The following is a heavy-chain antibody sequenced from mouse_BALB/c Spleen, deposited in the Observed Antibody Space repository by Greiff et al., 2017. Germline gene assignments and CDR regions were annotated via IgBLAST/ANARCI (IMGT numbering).Heavy chain of an antibody. Sequence: QVQLQQSGAELVRPGTSVKVSCKASGYAFTNYLIEWVKQRPGQGLEWIGVINPGSGGTNYNEKFKGKATLTADKSSSTAYMQLSSLTSDDSAVYCCARYGYAFDDWGQGTTLTVAS. J-gene: IGHJ2*01. CDR1: GYAFTNYL. CDR2: INPGSGGT. D-gene: IGHD2-2*01. V-gene: IGHV1-54*01. CDR3: ARYGYAFDD.